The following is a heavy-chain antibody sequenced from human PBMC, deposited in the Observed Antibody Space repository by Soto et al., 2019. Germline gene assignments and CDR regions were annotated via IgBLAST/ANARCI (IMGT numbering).Heavy chain of an antibody. CDR1: GFSLSTSGVG. V-gene: IGHV2-5*02. CDR3: AHRLRSQQVVPAAFFDY. Sequence: SGPTLVKPTQTLTLTCTFSGFSLSTSGVGVGWIRQPPGKALEWLALIYWDDDKRYSPSLKSRLTITKDTSKNQVVLTMTNMDPVDTATYYCAHRLRSQQVVPAAFFDYWGQGTLVTVSS. D-gene: IGHD2-2*01. CDR2: IYWDDDK. J-gene: IGHJ4*02.